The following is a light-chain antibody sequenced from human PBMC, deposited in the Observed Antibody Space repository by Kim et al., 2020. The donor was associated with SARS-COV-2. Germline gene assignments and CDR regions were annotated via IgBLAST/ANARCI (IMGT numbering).Light chain of an antibody. CDR3: QQYGSSPRT. CDR1: QSVSSSY. V-gene: IGKV3-20*01. Sequence: LSPGERATPSCRASQSVSSSYLAWYQQKPGQAPRLLIYGASSRATGIPDRFSGSGSGTDFTLTISRLEPEDFAVYYCQQYGSSPRTFGQGTRRRLN. J-gene: IGKJ5*01. CDR2: GAS.